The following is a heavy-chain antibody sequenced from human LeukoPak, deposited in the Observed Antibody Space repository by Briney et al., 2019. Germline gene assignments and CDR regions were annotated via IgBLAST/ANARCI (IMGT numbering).Heavy chain of an antibody. CDR1: GFTFSSYS. V-gene: IGHV3-21*01. Sequence: GGSLRLSCAASGFTFSSYSMNWVRHAPGQGLEWVSSISSSRSYIYYAASVKGRFTISRDNDKKSLYLQMNSLGAEDTAVYYCVDGYNFDYWGQGTLVTVSS. D-gene: IGHD5-24*01. CDR2: ISSSRSYI. J-gene: IGHJ4*02. CDR3: VDGYNFDY.